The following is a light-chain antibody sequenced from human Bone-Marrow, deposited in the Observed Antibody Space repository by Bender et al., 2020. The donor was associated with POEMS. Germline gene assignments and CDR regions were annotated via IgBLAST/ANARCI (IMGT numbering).Light chain of an antibody. CDR1: SSDIGGYEF. Sequence: QSALTQPASVTGSPGQSITISCTGTSSDIGGYEFVSWYQQHPWKAPKLIIYDVTNRPSGVSHRFSGSKSGNTASLSISGLQAEDEGNFYCSSFTSRSTPVLFGGGTKVTVL. J-gene: IGLJ2*01. V-gene: IGLV2-14*01. CDR2: DVT. CDR3: SSFTSRSTPVL.